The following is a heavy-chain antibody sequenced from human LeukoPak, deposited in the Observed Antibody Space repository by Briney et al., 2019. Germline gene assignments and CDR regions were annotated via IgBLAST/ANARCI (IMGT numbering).Heavy chain of an antibody. CDR3: AKDGSRIVGAHYWGFYFDY. CDR1: GFTFESYA. J-gene: IGHJ4*02. D-gene: IGHD1-26*01. CDR2: INWNSGSI. Sequence: QSGGPLRLSCAASGFTFESYAMHWVRQAPGKGLEWVSGINWNSGSIGYADSVKGRFTISRDNAKNSLYLQMNSLRAEDTAVYYCAKDGSRIVGAHYWGFYFDYWGQGTLVTVSS. V-gene: IGHV3-9*01.